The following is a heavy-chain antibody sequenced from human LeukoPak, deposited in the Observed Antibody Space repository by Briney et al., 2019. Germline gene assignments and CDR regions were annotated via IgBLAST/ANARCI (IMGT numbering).Heavy chain of an antibody. J-gene: IGHJ1*01. CDR3: ARAGGYYDSSGYYEYFQH. D-gene: IGHD3-22*01. CDR2: INPNSCGT. Sequence: ASVKVSCKASGYTFTGYYMHWVRQSPGQALEWMGWINPNSCGTNYAQKFQGRVTMTRDTSISTAYMELSRLRCDDTAVYYCARAGGYYDSSGYYEYFQHWGQGTLVTVSS. CDR1: GYTFTGYY. V-gene: IGHV1-2*02.